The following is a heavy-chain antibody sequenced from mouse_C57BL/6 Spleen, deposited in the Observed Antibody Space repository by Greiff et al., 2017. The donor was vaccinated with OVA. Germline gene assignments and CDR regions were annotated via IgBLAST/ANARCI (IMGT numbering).Heavy chain of an antibody. Sequence: EVKLVESGAGLVKPGGSLKLSCAASGFTFSSYAMSWVRQTPEKRLEWVAYISSGGDYIYYADTVKGRFTISRDNARNTLYLQMSSLKSEDTAMYYCTREGGSSYRWYFDVWGTGTTVTVSS. CDR3: TREGGSSYRWYFDV. CDR1: GFTFSSYA. V-gene: IGHV5-9-1*02. J-gene: IGHJ1*03. CDR2: ISSGGDYI. D-gene: IGHD1-1*01.